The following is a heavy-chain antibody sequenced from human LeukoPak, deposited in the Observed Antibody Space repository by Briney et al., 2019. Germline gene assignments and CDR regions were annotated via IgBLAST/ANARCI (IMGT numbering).Heavy chain of an antibody. CDR1: GGSFSGYS. Sequence: PTETLSLTCAVYGGSFSGYSWNWIRQPPVKGLEWIGEINHSGGTNYNPSLKSRVTISVDTSKNQFSLKLSSVTAADTAVYYCARVGEQQGGMDVWGKGTTVTVSS. V-gene: IGHV4-34*01. CDR3: ARVGEQQGGMDV. CDR2: INHSGGT. D-gene: IGHD6-13*01. J-gene: IGHJ6*04.